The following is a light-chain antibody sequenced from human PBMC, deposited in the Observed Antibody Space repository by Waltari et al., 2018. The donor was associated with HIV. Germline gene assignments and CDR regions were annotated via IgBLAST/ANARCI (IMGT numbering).Light chain of an antibody. Sequence: AIRMTQSPSSLSAYTGERVTSSCRASQEIGTYLAWYQHKPGKVPELLMYSASTLQSGLPSRFNGSGSGTDFTLTIDCLQSEDFATYYCQQYYSYPQAFGQGTKLEIK. J-gene: IGKJ2*01. CDR2: SAS. V-gene: IGKV1-8*01. CDR3: QQYYSYPQA. CDR1: QEIGTY.